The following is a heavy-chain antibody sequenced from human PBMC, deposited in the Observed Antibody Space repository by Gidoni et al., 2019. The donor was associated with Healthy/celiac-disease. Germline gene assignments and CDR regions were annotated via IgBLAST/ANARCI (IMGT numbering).Heavy chain of an antibody. Sequence: SSVKVSCKASGGTFSSYAISWVRQAPGQGLEWMGGIIPIFGTANYEQKFQGRVTITADESTSTAYMELSSLRSEDTAVYYCERDQRTKKGDYYYGMDVWGQGTTVTVSS. CDR1: GGTFSSYA. J-gene: IGHJ6*02. V-gene: IGHV1-69*01. CDR2: IIPIFGTA. CDR3: ERDQRTKKGDYYYGMDV. D-gene: IGHD6-25*01.